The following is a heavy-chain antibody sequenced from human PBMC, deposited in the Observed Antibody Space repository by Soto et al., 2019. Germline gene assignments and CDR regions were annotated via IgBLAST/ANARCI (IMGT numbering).Heavy chain of an antibody. J-gene: IGHJ6*02. CDR3: ARVATIYYYYYGMDV. D-gene: IGHD5-12*01. CDR1: GYSFTSYW. CDR2: IYPGDSDT. V-gene: IGHV5-51*01. Sequence: AGESLKISCKGSGYSFTSYWIGWVRQMPGKGLEWMGIIYPGDSDTRYSPSFQGQVTISADKSISTAYLQWSSLKASDTAMYYCARVATIYYYYYGMDVWGQGTTVTVSS.